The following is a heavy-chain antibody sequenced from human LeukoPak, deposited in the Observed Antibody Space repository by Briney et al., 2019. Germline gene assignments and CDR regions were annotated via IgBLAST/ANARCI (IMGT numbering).Heavy chain of an antibody. J-gene: IGHJ4*02. D-gene: IGHD3-22*01. CDR3: AREPLDTSGYYYGTLDY. V-gene: IGHV3-7*01. Sequence: GGSLGLSCAASGFTFSDFWMTWVRQAPGKGLEWVANIKQDGSEKYYVDSVKGRFTVSRDNANNSLFLQMNSLRGDDAAVYYCAREPLDTSGYYYGTLDYWGQGTLVTVSS. CDR2: IKQDGSEK. CDR1: GFTFSDFW.